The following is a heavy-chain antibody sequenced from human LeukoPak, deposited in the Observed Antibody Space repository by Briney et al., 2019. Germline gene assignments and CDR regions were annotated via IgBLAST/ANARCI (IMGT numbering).Heavy chain of an antibody. CDR3: AKVTSSGYYNDY. J-gene: IGHJ4*02. CDR2: ISGSGGGT. V-gene: IGHV3-23*01. D-gene: IGHD3-22*01. Sequence: GGSLRLSRAASGFTFSSYAMSWVRQAPGKGLEWVSAISGSGGGTYYADSVKGRFTISRDNSKNTLYLQMNSLRAEDTAVYYCAKVTSSGYYNDYWGRGTLVTVSS. CDR1: GFTFSSYA.